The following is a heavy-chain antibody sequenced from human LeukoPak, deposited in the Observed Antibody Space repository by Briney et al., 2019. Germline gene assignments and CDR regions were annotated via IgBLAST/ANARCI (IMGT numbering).Heavy chain of an antibody. CDR3: ARGSCSSTSCFNTY. Sequence: SSETLSLTCTVSGGSISSYYWSWIRQPAGKGLEWIGEINHSGNTNYNPSLKSRITISVDTSKNQFSLKLSSVTAADTAVYYCARGSCSSTSCFNTYWGRGTLVTVSS. CDR2: INHSGNT. J-gene: IGHJ4*02. D-gene: IGHD2-2*01. CDR1: GGSISSYY. V-gene: IGHV4-34*01.